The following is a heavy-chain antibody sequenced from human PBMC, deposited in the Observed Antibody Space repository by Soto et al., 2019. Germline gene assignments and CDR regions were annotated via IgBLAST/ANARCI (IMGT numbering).Heavy chain of an antibody. CDR2: INHSGST. D-gene: IGHD5-18*01. CDR1: GGSFSGYY. V-gene: IGHV4-34*01. CDR3: AILRGYSYQTDY. J-gene: IGHJ4*02. Sequence: QVQLQQWGAGLLKPSETLSLTCAVYGGSFSGYYWSWIRQPPGKGLEWIGEINHSGSTNYNPSLKSRVTISVDTSKNQFSLKLSSVTAADTAGYYCAILRGYSYQTDYWGQGTLVTVSS.